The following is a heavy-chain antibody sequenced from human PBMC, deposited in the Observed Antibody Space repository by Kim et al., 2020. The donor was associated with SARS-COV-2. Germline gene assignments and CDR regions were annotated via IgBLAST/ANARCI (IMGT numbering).Heavy chain of an antibody. CDR3: AGDQRWLHYEEAIDY. V-gene: IGHV4-59*01. CDR1: GGSISSYY. J-gene: IGHJ4*02. Sequence: SETLSLTCTVSGGSISSYYWSWIRQPPGKGLEWIGYIYYSGSTNYNPSLKSRVTISVDTSKNQFSLKLSSLTAEDTAVYYCAGDQRWLHYEEAIDYWGQGTLVTVSS. D-gene: IGHD5-12*01. CDR2: IYYSGST.